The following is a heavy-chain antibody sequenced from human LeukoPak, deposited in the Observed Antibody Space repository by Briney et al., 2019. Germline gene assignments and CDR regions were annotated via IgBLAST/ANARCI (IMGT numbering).Heavy chain of an antibody. CDR2: MYYRGST. J-gene: IGHJ4*02. CDR3: ARLISSSWYHEVLLGRDY. CDR1: GGSISSSSHY. Sequence: SETLSLTCTVSGGSISSSSHYWGWIRQPPGKGLEWIGSMYYRGSTYHNPSLKSRVTISVDTSKSQFSLKLSSVTAADTAVYYCARLISSSWYHEVLLGRDYWGQGTLVTVSS. V-gene: IGHV4-39*01. D-gene: IGHD6-13*01.